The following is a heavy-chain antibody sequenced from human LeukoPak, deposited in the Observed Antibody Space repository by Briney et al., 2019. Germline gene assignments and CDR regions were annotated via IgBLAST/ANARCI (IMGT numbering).Heavy chain of an antibody. CDR2: IKEDDSEK. J-gene: IGHJ4*02. V-gene: IGHV3-7*01. D-gene: IGHD3-9*01. CDR1: GFIFSKYW. Sequence: GGSLRLSCAASGFIFSKYWMRWVRQAPGKGLEWVADIKEDDSEKYYVESVKGGFTISRDNAKKSLYVEMKSLRDEDRGGYFCATLTSLDKWGQGTLVTVS. CDR3: ATLTSLDK.